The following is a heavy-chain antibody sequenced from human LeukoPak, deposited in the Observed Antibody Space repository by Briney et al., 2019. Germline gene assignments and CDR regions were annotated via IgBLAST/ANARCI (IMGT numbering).Heavy chain of an antibody. CDR1: GFTFSDYN. Sequence: GGSLRLSCAASGFTFSDYNMRWIRQAPGKGLEWVSSISRSGSTKYYADSVKGRFTISRDNAKNSLFLQMNSLRAEDTAVYYCARDWGGGRYCSNDYWGQGTLVTVSS. D-gene: IGHD3-16*02. V-gene: IGHV3-11*01. CDR3: ARDWGGGRYCSNDY. J-gene: IGHJ4*02. CDR2: ISRSGSTK.